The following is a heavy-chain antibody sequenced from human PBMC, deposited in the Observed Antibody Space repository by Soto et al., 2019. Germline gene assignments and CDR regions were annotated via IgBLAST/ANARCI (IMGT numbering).Heavy chain of an antibody. CDR3: ARDVRTTVTTDHYYGMDV. V-gene: IGHV1-69*13. D-gene: IGHD4-17*01. CDR2: IIPIFGTA. CDR1: GGTFSSYA. J-gene: IGHJ6*02. Sequence: SVKVSCKASGGTFSSYAISWVRQAPGQGLEWMGGIIPIFGTANYAQKFQGRVTITADESTSTAYMELSSLRSEDTAVYYCARDVRTTVTTDHYYGMDVWGQGTTVTVSS.